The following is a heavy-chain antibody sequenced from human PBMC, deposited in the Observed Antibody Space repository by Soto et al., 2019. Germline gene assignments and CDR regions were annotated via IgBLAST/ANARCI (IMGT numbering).Heavy chain of an antibody. J-gene: IGHJ1*01. CDR2: INPNSGGT. D-gene: IGHD2-15*01. V-gene: IGHV1-2*04. Sequence: ASVKVSCKASGYTFTGYYMHWVRQAPGQGLEWMEWINPNSGGTNYAQKFQGWVTMTRDTSISTAYMELCRLRSDDTAVYYCARVFFSAGQGYCSGGSCYDHFQHWGQVTLVTVSS. CDR3: ARVFFSAGQGYCSGGSCYDHFQH. CDR1: GYTFTGYY.